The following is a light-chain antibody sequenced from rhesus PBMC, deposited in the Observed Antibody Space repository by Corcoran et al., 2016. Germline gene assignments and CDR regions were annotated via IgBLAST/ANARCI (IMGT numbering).Light chain of an antibody. CDR2: KAS. CDR3: QHTYAPPYS. V-gene: IGKV1-74*01. J-gene: IGKJ2*01. CDR1: ENVNNY. Sequence: DIQMTQSPSSLSASVGDRVTITCRACENVNNYLNWYQEKPGKAPKLLIYKASTLQSGVPSRFSGSGSGTHYTFTISSLQSEDVATYYCQHTYAPPYSFGQGTKVEIK.